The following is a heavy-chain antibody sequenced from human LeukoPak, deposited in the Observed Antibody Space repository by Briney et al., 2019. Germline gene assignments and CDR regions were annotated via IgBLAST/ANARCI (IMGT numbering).Heavy chain of an antibody. CDR2: INHSGST. CDR3: ARRVRGVNDAFDI. D-gene: IGHD3-10*01. CDR1: GGSFSGYY. Sequence: SETLSLTCAVYGGSFSGYYWSWIRQPPGKGLEWIGEINHSGSTNYNPSLKSRVTISVDTSKTQFSLKLSSVTAADTAVFYCARRVRGVNDAFDIWGQGTVVTVSS. J-gene: IGHJ3*02. V-gene: IGHV4-34*01.